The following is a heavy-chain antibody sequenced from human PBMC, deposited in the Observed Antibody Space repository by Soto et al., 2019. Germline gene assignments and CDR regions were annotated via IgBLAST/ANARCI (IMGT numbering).Heavy chain of an antibody. CDR3: AKDQGIAASHGID. CDR2: ISNDGRDK. J-gene: IGHJ3*01. Sequence: QVQLVESGGDVVQPGRSLRLSCAASGFTFNNYGMHWVRQAPGKGLEWVATISNDGRDKYYAHSVRGRLTISRDNSKNTVYLQMNSLRAEDTAVYYCAKDQGIAASHGIDWGQGTMVTVSS. V-gene: IGHV3-30*18. CDR1: GFTFNNYG. D-gene: IGHD6-25*01.